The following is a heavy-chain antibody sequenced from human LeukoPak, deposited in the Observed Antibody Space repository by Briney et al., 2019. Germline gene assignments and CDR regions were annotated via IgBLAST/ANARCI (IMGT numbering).Heavy chain of an antibody. CDR1: GFPLSSYA. J-gene: IGHJ5*02. CDR2: ISSSSSYI. Sequence: GGSLRLSCAVSGFPLSSYAMSWVRQAPGKGLEWVSSISSSSSYIYYADSVKGRFTISRGNAKNSLYLQMNSLRAEDTAVYYCASLFGVVVTATGHWFDPWGQGTLVTVSS. CDR3: ASLFGVVVTATGHWFDP. V-gene: IGHV3-21*01. D-gene: IGHD2-21*02.